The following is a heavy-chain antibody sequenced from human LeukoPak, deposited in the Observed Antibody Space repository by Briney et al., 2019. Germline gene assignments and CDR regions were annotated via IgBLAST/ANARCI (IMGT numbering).Heavy chain of an antibody. D-gene: IGHD5-12*01. V-gene: IGHV1-2*02. CDR2: INPNSGGT. CDR1: GYTFTSYF. J-gene: IGHJ5*02. CDR3: ASIGYGNNWFDP. Sequence: ASVKVSCKASGYTFTSYFIHWVRQAPGQGLEWMGWINPNSGGTNYAQKFQGRVAMTRDTSISTAYMELSSLRSEDTAVYYCASIGYGNNWFDPWGQGTLVTVSS.